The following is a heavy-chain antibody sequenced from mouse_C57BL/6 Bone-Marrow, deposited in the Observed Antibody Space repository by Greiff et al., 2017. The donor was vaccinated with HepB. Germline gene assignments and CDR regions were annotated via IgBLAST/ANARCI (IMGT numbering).Heavy chain of an antibody. Sequence: EVKLMESGPGLVKPSQSLSLTCSVTGYSITSGYYWNWIRQFPGNKLEWMGYISYDGSNNYNPSLKNRISITRDTSKNQFFLKLNFVTTEDTATYYCAREGAYFDVWGTGTTVTVSS. CDR3: AREGAYFDV. CDR2: ISYDGSN. V-gene: IGHV3-6*01. J-gene: IGHJ1*03. CDR1: GYSITSGYY.